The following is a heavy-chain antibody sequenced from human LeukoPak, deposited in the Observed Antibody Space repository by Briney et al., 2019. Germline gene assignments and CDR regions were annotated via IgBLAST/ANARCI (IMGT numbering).Heavy chain of an antibody. CDR2: MYYSGST. D-gene: IGHD3-10*01. CDR3: ARGSGSYYKEGNWFDP. J-gene: IGHJ5*02. V-gene: IGHV4-59*01. Sequence: SETLSLTCTVSGGSISSYYWSWIRQPPGKGLEWIGYMYYSGSTNYNPSLKSRVTTSIDTSKNQFSLKLTSVTAADTAVYYCARGSGSYYKEGNWFDPWGQGTLVTVSS. CDR1: GGSISSYY.